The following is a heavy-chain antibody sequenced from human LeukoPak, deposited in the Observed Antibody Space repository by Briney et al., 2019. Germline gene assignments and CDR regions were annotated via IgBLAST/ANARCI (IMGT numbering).Heavy chain of an antibody. D-gene: IGHD6-13*01. V-gene: IGHV4-59*01. J-gene: IGHJ5*02. CDR1: GDSITSYY. CDR2: IYYSGST. Sequence: PSETLSLTCTVSGDSITSYYWSWIRQPPGKGLEWIGYIYYSGSTNYNPSLKSRVTISVDTSKNQFSLKLSSVTAADTAVYYCARIYSSSWFLNWFDPWGQGTLVTVSS. CDR3: ARIYSSSWFLNWFDP.